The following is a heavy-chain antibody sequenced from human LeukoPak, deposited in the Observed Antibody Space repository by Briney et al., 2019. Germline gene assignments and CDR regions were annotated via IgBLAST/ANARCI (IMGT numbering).Heavy chain of an antibody. Sequence: GGSLRLSCAASGFTFSSYWMSWVRQAPGKGLEWVANIKQDGSEKYYVDSVRGRFTISRDNAKNSLYLQMNSLRAEDTAVYYCARERFGVSFDYWGQGTLVTVSS. V-gene: IGHV3-7*01. D-gene: IGHD3-10*01. J-gene: IGHJ4*02. CDR1: GFTFSSYW. CDR2: IKQDGSEK. CDR3: ARERFGVSFDY.